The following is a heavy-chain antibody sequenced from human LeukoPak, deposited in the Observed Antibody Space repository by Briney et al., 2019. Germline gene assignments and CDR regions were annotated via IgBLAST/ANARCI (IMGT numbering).Heavy chain of an antibody. J-gene: IGHJ3*02. CDR1: GGSIGSYY. D-gene: IGHD4-23*01. CDR2: IYYSGST. Sequence: SETLSLTCSEPGGSIGSYYWSWIRQPPGKGLEWIGYIYYSGSTNYNPSLKSRLTIAVDTSKNQFSRKLSSVTATDTAVYYCARHGYGANSRDDAFDIWGQGTMVTVSS. V-gene: IGHV4-59*08. CDR3: ARHGYGANSRDDAFDI.